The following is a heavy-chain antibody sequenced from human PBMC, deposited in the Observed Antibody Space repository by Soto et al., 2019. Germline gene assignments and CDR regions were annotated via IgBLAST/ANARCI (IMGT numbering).Heavy chain of an antibody. CDR3: AREGNLGRWLQPLDF. J-gene: IGHJ4*02. CDR1: GGSISSGGYS. Sequence: PSETLSLTCAVSGGSISSGGYSWSWIRQPPGKGLEWIGYIYHSGSTYYNPALKSRVTMSVDTSRNQFSLNLNSVTAADTAKYFCAREGNLGRWLQPLDFWGRGTLVTVSS. V-gene: IGHV4-30-2*01. D-gene: IGHD5-12*01. CDR2: IYHSGST.